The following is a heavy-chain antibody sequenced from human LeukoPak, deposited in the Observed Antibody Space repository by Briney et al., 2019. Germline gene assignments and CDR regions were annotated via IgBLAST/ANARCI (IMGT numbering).Heavy chain of an antibody. D-gene: IGHD6-13*01. CDR2: IKSKTDGGTT. CDR1: GFTFSNAW. Sequence: GGSLRLSCAASGFTFSNAWMSWVRQAPGKGLEWVSRIKSKTDGGTTDYAAPVKGRFTISRDDSKNTLYLQMNSLKTEDTAVYYCTTVAWTYSRLYYFDYWGQGTLVTVSS. CDR3: TTVAWTYSRLYYFDY. J-gene: IGHJ4*02. V-gene: IGHV3-15*01.